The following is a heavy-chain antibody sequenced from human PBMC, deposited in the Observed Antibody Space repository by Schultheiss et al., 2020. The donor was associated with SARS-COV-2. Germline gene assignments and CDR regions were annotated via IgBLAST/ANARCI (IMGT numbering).Heavy chain of an antibody. CDR3: ARLWDSGYYYYYGMDV. D-gene: IGHD3-10*01. CDR2: IYTSGST. CDR1: GGSISSYY. Sequence: GSLRLSCTVSGGSISSYYWSWIRQPAGKGLEWIGRIYTSGSTNYNPSLKSRVTISVDTSKNQFSLKLSSVTAADTAVYYCARLWDSGYYYYYGMDVWGQGTTVTVSS. J-gene: IGHJ6*02. V-gene: IGHV4-4*07.